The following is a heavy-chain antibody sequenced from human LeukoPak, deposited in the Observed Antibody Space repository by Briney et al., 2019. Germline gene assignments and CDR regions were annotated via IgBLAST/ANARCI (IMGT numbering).Heavy chain of an antibody. V-gene: IGHV3-21*01. CDR1: GFTFGSYS. Sequence: GGSLRLSCAASGFTFGSYSMNWVRQAPGKGLEWVSSISSSSSYIYYADSVKGRFTISRDNAKNSLYLQMNSLRAEDTAVYYCASGYSGYDYVLDNYMDVWGKGTTVTVSS. J-gene: IGHJ6*03. CDR2: ISSSSSYI. D-gene: IGHD5-12*01. CDR3: ASGYSGYDYVLDNYMDV.